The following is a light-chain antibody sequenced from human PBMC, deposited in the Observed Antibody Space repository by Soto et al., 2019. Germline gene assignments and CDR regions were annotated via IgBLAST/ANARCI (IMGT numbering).Light chain of an antibody. CDR3: QQYDSSPRT. CDR2: GAS. V-gene: IGKV3-20*01. Sequence: ENVLTPSPGTLSLSPVERATLSCRASQSVSSNFLAWYQQKPGQAPRLLIYGASNRATGIPDRFSGSGSGTDFTLTISRLEPEDFAVYYCQQYDSSPRTFGQGTKVDIK. J-gene: IGKJ1*01. CDR1: QSVSSNF.